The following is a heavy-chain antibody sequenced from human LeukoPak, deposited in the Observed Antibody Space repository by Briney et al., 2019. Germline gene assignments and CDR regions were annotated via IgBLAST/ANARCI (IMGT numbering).Heavy chain of an antibody. V-gene: IGHV5-51*01. CDR3: ARLVSMIAPLDY. CDR2: IYPGDSDT. J-gene: IGHJ4*02. D-gene: IGHD3-22*01. Sequence: NPGESLKISCKGSGYTFTNYWIGWVRQLPGKGLEWMGIIYPGDSDTRYSPSFQGQVTISADKSISTAYLQWSSLKASDTAMYYCARLVSMIAPLDYWGQGTLVTVSS. CDR1: GYTFTNYW.